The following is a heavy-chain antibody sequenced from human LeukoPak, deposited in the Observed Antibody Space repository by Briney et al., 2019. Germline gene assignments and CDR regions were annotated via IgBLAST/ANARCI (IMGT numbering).Heavy chain of an antibody. V-gene: IGHV3-30-3*01. CDR2: VSYDGSNK. CDR3: ATIGDRRTGELYRIDY. J-gene: IGHJ4*02. D-gene: IGHD7-27*01. CDR1: GFTFSSYA. Sequence: GGSLRLSCAASGFTFSSYAMHWVPQAPGKGLEWVAVVSYDGSNKHYADSVTGRFTISRDNSKNTLFLQMNSLRAEDAAVYYCATIGDRRTGELYRIDYWGQGTLVTVSS.